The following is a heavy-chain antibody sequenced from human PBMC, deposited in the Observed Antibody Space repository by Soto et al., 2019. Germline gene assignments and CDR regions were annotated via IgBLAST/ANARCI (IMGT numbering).Heavy chain of an antibody. J-gene: IGHJ3*02. V-gene: IGHV1-18*01. CDR1: GYTFTSYG. CDR3: SRLPPENRGLDAFDI. Sequence: ASVKVSCKASGYTFTSYGISWVRQAPGQGLEWMGWISAYNGNTNYAQKLQGRVTMTTDTSKSIAYLQMNNLKTEDTAVYYCSRLPPENRGLDAFDIWGQGTMVTVSS. D-gene: IGHD2-15*01. CDR2: ISAYNGNT.